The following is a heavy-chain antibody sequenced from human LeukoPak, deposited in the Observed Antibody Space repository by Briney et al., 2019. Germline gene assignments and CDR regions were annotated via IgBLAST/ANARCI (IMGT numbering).Heavy chain of an antibody. CDR2: IYYSGST. CDR3: ARNYGDLGYYYMDV. V-gene: IGHV4-30-4*08. D-gene: IGHD4-17*01. J-gene: IGHJ6*03. CDR1: GGSISSGGYY. Sequence: SETLSLTCTVSGGSISSGGYYWSWIRQHPGKGLEWIGYIYYSGSTYYNPSLKSRVTISVDTSKNQFSLKLSSVTAADTAVYCCARNYGDLGYYYMDVWGKGTTVTVSS.